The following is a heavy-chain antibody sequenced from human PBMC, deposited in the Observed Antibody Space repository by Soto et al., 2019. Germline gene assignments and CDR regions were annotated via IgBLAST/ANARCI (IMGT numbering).Heavy chain of an antibody. CDR2: IYPGDSDT. D-gene: IGHD6-19*01. CDR1: GYNFTKYW. Sequence: PGESLKISCKGSGYNFTKYWIGWVRQMPGKGPEWMGIIYPGDSDTRYSPSFQGQVIISADKSISTAYLQWSSLKASDTAMYYCALEAPSGWTDALHISGRGTMVTVSS. CDR3: ALEAPSGWTDALHI. V-gene: IGHV5-51*01. J-gene: IGHJ3*02.